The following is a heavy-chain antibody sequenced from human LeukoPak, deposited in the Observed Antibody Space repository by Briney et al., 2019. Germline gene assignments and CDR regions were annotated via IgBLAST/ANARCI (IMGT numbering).Heavy chain of an antibody. Sequence: GGSLRLSCAASGFTFSSYGMHWVRQAPGKGLEWVAFIRYDGSNKYYADSVKGRFTISGDNSKNTLYLQMNSLRAEDTAVYYCAKDSNYDFWSGYSFDYWGQGTLVTVSS. V-gene: IGHV3-30*02. CDR1: GFTFSSYG. D-gene: IGHD3-3*01. J-gene: IGHJ4*02. CDR2: IRYDGSNK. CDR3: AKDSNYDFWSGYSFDY.